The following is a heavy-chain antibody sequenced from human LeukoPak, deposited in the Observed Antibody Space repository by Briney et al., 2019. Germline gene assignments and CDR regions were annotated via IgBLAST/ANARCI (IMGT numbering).Heavy chain of an antibody. D-gene: IGHD3/OR15-3a*01. CDR1: GFTLSSYA. CDR3: ARDSGFSGTQRGEY. V-gene: IGHV3-23*01. CDR2: ISDTGGSA. Sequence: GGSLRLSCAASGFTLSSYAMSWVRQAPGKGLDWVSTISDTGGSAYYADSVKGRFTISRDNFKYTLYLQMNSLRTEDTAVYYCARDSGFSGTQRGEYWGQGTLVTVSS. J-gene: IGHJ4*02.